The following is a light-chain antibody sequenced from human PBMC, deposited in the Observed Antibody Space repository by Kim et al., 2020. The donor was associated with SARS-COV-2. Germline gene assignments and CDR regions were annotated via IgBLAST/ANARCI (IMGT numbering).Light chain of an antibody. CDR2: QDT. CDR1: RLGEKY. J-gene: IGLJ2*01. V-gene: IGLV3-1*01. CDR3: QVWDSTTTV. Sequence: SYELTQPPSVSVSPGQTATITCSGDRLGEKYVCWYQQKPCQSPEVVIYQDTKRPSEIPDRFSGSNSGNTATLTISRTQAMDEADYYCQVWDSTTTVFGGGTQLTVL.